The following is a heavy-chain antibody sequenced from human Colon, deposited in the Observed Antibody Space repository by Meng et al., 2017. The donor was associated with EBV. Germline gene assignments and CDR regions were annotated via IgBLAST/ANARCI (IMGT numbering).Heavy chain of an antibody. J-gene: IGHJ5*02. V-gene: IGHV4-4*02. D-gene: IGHD2-8*02. CDR1: GTSISTSNW. CDR2: IYHNGQT. Sequence: QVLLQRSGAGLVRPSGTLSLTGAVSGTSISTSNWWSWIRQSPGEGLEWIGAIYHNGQTNYNPSLKSRVSMSVDESKNEFSLNLKSVTAADTAVYYCARDGGVTHIPWGQGVLVTVSS. CDR3: ARDGGVTHIP.